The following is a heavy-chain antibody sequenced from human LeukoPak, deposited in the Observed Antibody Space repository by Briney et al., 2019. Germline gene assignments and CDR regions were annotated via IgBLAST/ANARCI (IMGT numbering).Heavy chain of an antibody. CDR2: INPSGGST. CDR3: ARDLRGTQDAFDI. V-gene: IGHV1-46*01. Sequence: ASVKVSCKASGYTFTSYYIHWVRQAPGQGLEWMGIINPSGGSTSYAQKFQGRVTMTRDTSTSTVYMELSSLRSEDTAVYYCARDLRGTQDAFDIWGQGTMVTVSS. CDR1: GYTFTSYY. D-gene: IGHD3-10*01. J-gene: IGHJ3*02.